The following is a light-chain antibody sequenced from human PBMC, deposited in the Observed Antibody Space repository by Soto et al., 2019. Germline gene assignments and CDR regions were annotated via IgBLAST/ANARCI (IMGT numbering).Light chain of an antibody. J-gene: IGKJ4*01. Sequence: EIVLTQSPGTLSLSSGERATLSCRASQSVRSNYLAWYQQKPGQAPRLLIYGASSRATGIPDRFGGSGSGTDFTLTISRPEPEDFAVYYCRQYDSSPLTFRGGTKVEIK. CDR2: GAS. CDR1: QSVRSNY. CDR3: RQYDSSPLT. V-gene: IGKV3-20*01.